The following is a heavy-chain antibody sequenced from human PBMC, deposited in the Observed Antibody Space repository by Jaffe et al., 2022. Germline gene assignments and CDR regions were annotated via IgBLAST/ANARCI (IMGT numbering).Heavy chain of an antibody. Sequence: QVQLVQSGAEVKKPGASVKVSCKASGYTFTSYYMHWVRQAPGQGLEWMGIINPSGGSTSYAQKFQGRVTMTRDTSTSTVYMELSSLRSEDTAVYYCARSSRITMVRGVIIHWGQGTLVTVSS. V-gene: IGHV1-46*01. D-gene: IGHD3-10*01. CDR1: GYTFTSYY. CDR2: INPSGGST. CDR3: ARSSRITMVRGVIIH. J-gene: IGHJ4*02.